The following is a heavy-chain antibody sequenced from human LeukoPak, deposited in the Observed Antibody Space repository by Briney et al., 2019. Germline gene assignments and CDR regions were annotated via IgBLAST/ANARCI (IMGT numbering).Heavy chain of an antibody. V-gene: IGHV1-18*01. CDR3: ARDHLTMIVVVITEAHFDY. CDR1: GNTFTSYG. D-gene: IGHD3-22*01. Sequence: ASVKVSCKASGNTFTSYGISWVRQAPGQGLEWMGWVSAYNGNTNYAQKLQGRVTMTTDTSTSTAYMELRSLRSDDTAVYYCARDHLTMIVVVITEAHFDYWGQGTLVTVSS. J-gene: IGHJ4*02. CDR2: VSAYNGNT.